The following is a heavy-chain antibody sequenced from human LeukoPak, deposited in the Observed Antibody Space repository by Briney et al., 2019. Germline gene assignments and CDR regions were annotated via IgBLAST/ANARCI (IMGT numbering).Heavy chain of an antibody. CDR1: GFTFDDYA. V-gene: IGHV3-43D*03. J-gene: IGHJ4*02. Sequence: GGSLRLSCAASGFTFDDYAMHWVRQAPGKGLEWVSLISWDGGSTYYADSVKGRFTISRDNSKNSLYLQMNSLRAEDTAVYYCAKDGAYYGSGSYSGYWGQGTLVTVSS. CDR3: AKDGAYYGSGSYSGY. D-gene: IGHD3-10*01. CDR2: ISWDGGST.